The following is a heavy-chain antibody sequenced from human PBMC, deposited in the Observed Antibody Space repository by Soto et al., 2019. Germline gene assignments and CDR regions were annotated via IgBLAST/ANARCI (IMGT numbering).Heavy chain of an antibody. Sequence: QVPLVQSGAEVKKPGSSVKVSCKASGGTFSSYTISWVRQAPGQGLEWMGRIIPILGIANYAQKVQGRVTITADKSTSTAYMELRSLRSEDPAVYYCARERGVGYSSGWYYFDYWGQGTLVTVSS. CDR3: ARERGVGYSSGWYYFDY. D-gene: IGHD6-19*01. V-gene: IGHV1-69*08. CDR1: GGTFSSYT. CDR2: IIPILGIA. J-gene: IGHJ4*02.